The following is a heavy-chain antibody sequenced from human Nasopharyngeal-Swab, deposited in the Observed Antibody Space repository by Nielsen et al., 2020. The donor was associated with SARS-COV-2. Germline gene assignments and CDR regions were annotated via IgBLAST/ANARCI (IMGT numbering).Heavy chain of an antibody. Sequence: SETLSLTCTVSGGSISSYYWSWLRQPPGKGLEWIGYIYYSGSTNYNPSLKSRVTISVDTSKNQFSLKLSSVTAADTAVYYCARNSPTDYGDYQSDFDYWGQGTLVTVSS. CDR1: GGSISSYY. CDR2: IYYSGST. D-gene: IGHD4-17*01. CDR3: ARNSPTDYGDYQSDFDY. J-gene: IGHJ4*02. V-gene: IGHV4-59*01.